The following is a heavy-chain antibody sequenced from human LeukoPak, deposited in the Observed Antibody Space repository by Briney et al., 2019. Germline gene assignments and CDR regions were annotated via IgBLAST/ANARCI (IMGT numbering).Heavy chain of an antibody. J-gene: IGHJ6*03. CDR3: ARQFDSYFYYYLDV. CDR2: LYHPDST. V-gene: IGHV4-38-2*01. CDR1: GHPINSAYY. D-gene: IGHD3-10*01. Sequence: SETLSLTSAVSGHPINSAYYWVWIRQPPGKGLEWIGSLYHPDSTYYNPSLESRVTMSVDTSRNQFSLKLSFVTAADTAVYYCARQFDSYFYYYLDVWGTGTTVTVSS.